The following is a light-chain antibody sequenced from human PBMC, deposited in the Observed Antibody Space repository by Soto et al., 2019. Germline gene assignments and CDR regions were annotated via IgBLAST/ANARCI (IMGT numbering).Light chain of an antibody. Sequence: DIVMTQSPDSLAVSLGERATINCKSSQSISHSSNNKNKLAWYQQKPGQPPKLLLSWASIRESGVPDRFSGSGSGTDFTLTISSLQAEDVAVYFCHQYYDTAWAFGQGTKVEIK. V-gene: IGKV4-1*01. CDR3: HQYYDTAWA. J-gene: IGKJ1*01. CDR2: WAS. CDR1: QSISHSSNNKNK.